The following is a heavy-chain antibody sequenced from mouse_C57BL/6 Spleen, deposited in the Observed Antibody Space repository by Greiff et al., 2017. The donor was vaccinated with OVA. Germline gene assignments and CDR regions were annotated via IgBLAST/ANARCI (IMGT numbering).Heavy chain of an antibody. D-gene: IGHD1-1*01. CDR1: GYAFSSSW. CDR2: IYPGDGDT. V-gene: IGHV1-82*01. CDR3: ARDTTVGFDY. J-gene: IGHJ2*01. Sequence: QVQLQQSGPELVKPGASVKISCKASGYAFSSSWMNWVKQRPGKGLEWIGRIYPGDGDTNYNGKFKGKATLTADKSSSTAYMQLSSLTSEDSAVYFCARDTTVGFDYWGQGTTLTVSS.